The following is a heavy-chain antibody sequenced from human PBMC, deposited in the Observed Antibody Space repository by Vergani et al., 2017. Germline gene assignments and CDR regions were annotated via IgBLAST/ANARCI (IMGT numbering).Heavy chain of an antibody. V-gene: IGHV4-39*01. Sequence: QLQLQESGPGLVKPSETLSLTCTVSGGSISSSSYYWGWIRQPPGKGLEWIGSIYYSGSTYYNPSLKSRVTISVDTSKNQFSLKLSSVTAADTAVYYCAGXYPSNSPPHWYFDLWGRGTLVTVSS. D-gene: IGHD4-23*01. CDR1: GGSISSSSYY. CDR3: AGXYPSNSPPHWYFDL. CDR2: IYYSGST. J-gene: IGHJ2*01.